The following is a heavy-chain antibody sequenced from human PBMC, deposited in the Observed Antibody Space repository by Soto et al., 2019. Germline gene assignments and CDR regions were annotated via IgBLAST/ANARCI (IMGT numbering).Heavy chain of an antibody. CDR1: GFTVSSNY. CDR2: IYSGGST. J-gene: IGHJ6*02. V-gene: IGHV3-53*02. CDR3: ARACRATGTDYGMDV. D-gene: IGHD1-1*01. Sequence: EVQLVETGGGLIQPGGSLRLSCAASGFTVSSNYMSWVRQAPGKGLEWVSVIYSGGSTYYADSVKGRFTISRDNSKNTLYLQMNSLRAEDTAVYYCARACRATGTDYGMDVWGQGTTVTVSS.